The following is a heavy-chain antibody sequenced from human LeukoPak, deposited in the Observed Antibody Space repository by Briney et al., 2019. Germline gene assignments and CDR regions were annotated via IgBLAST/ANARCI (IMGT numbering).Heavy chain of an antibody. V-gene: IGHV4-59*12. CDR2: IDHTGST. CDR1: GDSISIYY. Sequence: SETLSLICSVSGDSISIYYWSWIRQPPGKGLEWIGYIDHTGSTNYNPSLNSRVTISRDTSKNHFSLELSSVTAADTAVYYCAREGRTYGSGSYYGYVDYWGQGTLVTVSS. CDR3: AREGRTYGSGSYYGYVDY. J-gene: IGHJ4*02. D-gene: IGHD3-10*01.